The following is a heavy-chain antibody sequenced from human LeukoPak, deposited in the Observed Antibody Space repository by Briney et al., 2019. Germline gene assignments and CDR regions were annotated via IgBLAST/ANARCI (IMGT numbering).Heavy chain of an antibody. D-gene: IGHD2-15*01. Sequence: GASVKISCKASGYTFTSYYIVWVRQAPGQGLEWMGRIDPSGGSTSYAQKFQGRVTMTRGTSTSTVYMELSSLRSEDTAVYYCAMNSGSGFDYWGQGTLVTVSS. V-gene: IGHV1-46*01. CDR1: GYTFTSYY. J-gene: IGHJ4*02. CDR2: IDPSGGST. CDR3: AMNSGSGFDY.